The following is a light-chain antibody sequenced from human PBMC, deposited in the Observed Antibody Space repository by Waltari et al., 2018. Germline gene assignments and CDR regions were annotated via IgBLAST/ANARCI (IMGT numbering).Light chain of an antibody. CDR3: QQTYTAPLS. J-gene: IGKJ4*01. Sequence: DIQVTQSPSSLSASVGDRVTITCRASQNITNYLSWYQHKEGKAPKLLIYTASTLHSGVPLRFSGSGSGTDFTLVISSLQPEDFATYYCQQTYTAPLSFGAGTKVEMK. CDR2: TAS. V-gene: IGKV1-39*01. CDR1: QNITNY.